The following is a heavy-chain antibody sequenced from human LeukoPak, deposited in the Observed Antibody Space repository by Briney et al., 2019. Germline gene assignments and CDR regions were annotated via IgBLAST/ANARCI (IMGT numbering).Heavy chain of an antibody. CDR3: ARDGRDGYNYFNY. D-gene: IGHD5-24*01. V-gene: IGHV4-61*08. CDR2: IYHSGST. CDR1: GGSISSGGYY. J-gene: IGHJ4*02. Sequence: SETLSLTCTVSGGSISSGGYYWSWIRQPPGKGLEWIGYIYHSGSTYYNPSLKSRVTISVDTSKNQFSLKLSSVTAADTAVYYCARDGRDGYNYFNYWGQGTLVTVSS.